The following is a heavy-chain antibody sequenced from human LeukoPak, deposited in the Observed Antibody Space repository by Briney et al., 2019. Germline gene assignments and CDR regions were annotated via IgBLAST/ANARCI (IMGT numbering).Heavy chain of an antibody. J-gene: IGHJ4*02. CDR2: ISGSGGST. D-gene: IGHD3-3*01. CDR3: AKVRPVLRFLEWLHFDY. V-gene: IGHV3-23*01. Sequence: GGSLRLSCAASGFTFSSYTMSWVRQAPGKGLEWVSAISGSGGSTYYADSVKGRFTISRDNSKNTLYLQMNSLRAEDTAVYYCAKVRPVLRFLEWLHFDYWGQGTLVTVSS. CDR1: GFTFSSYT.